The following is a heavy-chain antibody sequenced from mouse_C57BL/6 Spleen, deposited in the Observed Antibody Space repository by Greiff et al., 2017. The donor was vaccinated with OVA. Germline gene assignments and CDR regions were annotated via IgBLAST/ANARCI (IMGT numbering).Heavy chain of an antibody. J-gene: IGHJ1*03. CDR2: IDPEDGET. V-gene: IGHV14-2*01. D-gene: IGHD1-1*01. CDR1: GFNIKDYY. Sequence: VQLQQSGAELVKPGASVKLSCTASGFNIKDYYMHWVKQRTEQGLEWIGRIDPEDGETKYAPTFQGKATITADTSSNTAYLQLSSLTSEDTAVYYCARPYYGSSYWYFDVWGTGTTVTVSS. CDR3: ARPYYGSSYWYFDV.